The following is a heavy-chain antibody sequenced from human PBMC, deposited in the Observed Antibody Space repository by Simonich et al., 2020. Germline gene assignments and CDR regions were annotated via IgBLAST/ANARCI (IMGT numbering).Heavy chain of an antibody. D-gene: IGHD6-13*01. V-gene: IGHV3-33*01. J-gene: IGHJ5*02. Sequence: QVQLVESGGGVVQPGRSLRLSCAASGFTFSSWGMHWVRQAPGKGLEWVAVIWYDGSNKYYADSVKGRFTISRDNSKNTLYLQMNSLRAEDTAVYYCARAYSSSWYNWFDPWGQGTLVTVSS. CDR2: IWYDGSNK. CDR1: GFTFSSWG. CDR3: ARAYSSSWYNWFDP.